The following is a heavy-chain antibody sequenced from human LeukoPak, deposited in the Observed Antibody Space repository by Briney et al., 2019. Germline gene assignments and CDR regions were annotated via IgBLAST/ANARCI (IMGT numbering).Heavy chain of an antibody. CDR2: ISYSGST. V-gene: IGHV4-59*01. CDR1: GGSISSSY. J-gene: IGHJ6*02. CDR3: ARKYYDILTGYTAVDV. D-gene: IGHD3-9*01. Sequence: SETLSLTCTVSGGSISSSYWSGIRQPPGKGLEWIGYISYSGSTNYNPSLKSRVIISVDTSKTQFSLKMRSVAAADTAVYYCARKYYDILTGYTAVDVWGQGTTVTVSS.